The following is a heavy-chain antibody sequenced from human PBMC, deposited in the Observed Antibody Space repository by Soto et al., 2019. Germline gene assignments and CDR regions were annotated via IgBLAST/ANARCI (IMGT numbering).Heavy chain of an antibody. CDR1: DGSITSSNNF. CDR2: IFYGGNT. V-gene: IGHV4-39*01. D-gene: IGHD3-22*01. Sequence: SETLSLTCTVSDGSITSSNNFWGWIRQPPGKGLEWIGTIFYGGNTYYNPSLKSRVTMSVDTFKNQFSLRLSSVTAADTAVYFCXSRYYFDYGCYYHTFDSWGQGTLVTVSS. J-gene: IGHJ4*02. CDR3: XSRYYFDYGCYYHTFDS.